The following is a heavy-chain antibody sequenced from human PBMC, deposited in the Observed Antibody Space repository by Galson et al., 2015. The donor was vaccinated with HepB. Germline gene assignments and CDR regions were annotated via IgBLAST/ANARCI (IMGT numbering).Heavy chain of an antibody. V-gene: IGHV1-69*02. Sequence: VRQAPGQGLEWMGRIIPILGITNYAQKFQGRVTITADKSTSTTYMELSSLRSEDTAVYYCASLDSSSPFDAFDIWGQGTMVTVSS. CDR2: IIPILGIT. CDR3: ASLDSSSPFDAFDI. J-gene: IGHJ3*02. D-gene: IGHD6-13*01.